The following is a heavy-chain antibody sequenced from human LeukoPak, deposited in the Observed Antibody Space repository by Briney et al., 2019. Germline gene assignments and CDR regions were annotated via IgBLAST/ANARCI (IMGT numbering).Heavy chain of an antibody. V-gene: IGHV3-66*01. Sequence: GGSLRLSCAASGFTVSSNYMSWVRQAPGKGLEWVSVIYSGGSTYYADSVKGRFTISRDNSKNTLYLQMNSLRAEDTAVYYCAKGYSGYSGSYYYYYMDVWGKGTTVTVSS. CDR3: AKGYSGYSGSYYYYYMDV. CDR2: IYSGGST. CDR1: GFTVSSNY. J-gene: IGHJ6*03. D-gene: IGHD1-26*01.